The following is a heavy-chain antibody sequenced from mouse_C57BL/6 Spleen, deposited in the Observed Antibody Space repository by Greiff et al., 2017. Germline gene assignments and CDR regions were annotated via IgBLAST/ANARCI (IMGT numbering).Heavy chain of an antibody. CDR3: ARYDYDYDVPSDY. V-gene: IGHV1-22*01. Sequence: EVQRVESGPELVKPGASVKMSCKASGYTFTDYNMHWVKQSHGKSLAWIGYINPNNGGTSYNQKFKGKATLTVNKSSSTAYMELRSLTSEESAVYYCARYDYDYDVPSDYWGQGTTLTVSS. CDR1: GYTFTDYN. J-gene: IGHJ2*01. D-gene: IGHD2-4*01. CDR2: INPNNGGT.